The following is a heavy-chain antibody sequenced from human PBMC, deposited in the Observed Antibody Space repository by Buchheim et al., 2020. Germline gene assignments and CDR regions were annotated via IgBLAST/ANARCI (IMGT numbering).Heavy chain of an antibody. D-gene: IGHD3-22*01. V-gene: IGHV4-4*02. CDR1: GGSISSSNW. CDR2: IYHSGST. Sequence: QVQLQESGPGLVKPSGTLSLTCAVSGGSISSSNWWSWVRQPPGKGLEWIGEIYHSGSTNYNPSLKSRVTISVDKSKNQFSLKLSSVTAADTAVYYCARARGDNEYYYDSSGYYPHLLYGMDVWGQGTT. CDR3: ARARGDNEYYYDSSGYYPHLLYGMDV. J-gene: IGHJ6*02.